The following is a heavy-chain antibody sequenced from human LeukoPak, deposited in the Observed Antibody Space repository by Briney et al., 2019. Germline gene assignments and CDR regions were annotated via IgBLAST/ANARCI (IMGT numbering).Heavy chain of an antibody. CDR1: GFTFSSYW. Sequence: GGSLRLSCAASGFTFSSYWMSWVRQTPGKWLEWVAIILQDGSEKHYVASVKGRFTISRDNAKNSVYLQMNGLRAEDTAVYYCARAGAYSSSSPAGLWGQGTLVTVSS. CDR3: ARAGAYSSSSPAGL. D-gene: IGHD6-6*01. CDR2: ILQDGSEK. J-gene: IGHJ4*02. V-gene: IGHV3-7*01.